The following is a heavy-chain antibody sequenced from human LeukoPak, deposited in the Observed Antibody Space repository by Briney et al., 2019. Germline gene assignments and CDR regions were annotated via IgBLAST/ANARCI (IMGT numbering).Heavy chain of an antibody. V-gene: IGHV3-30*01. J-gene: IGHJ4*02. D-gene: IGHD1-26*01. CDR1: GFTFSSYA. CDR3: AREGDSGSYSDY. Sequence: GGSLRLSCAASGFTFSSYAMDWVRQAPGKGLEWVAVISYDGSNKYYADSVKGRFTISRDNSKNTLYLQMNSLRAEDTAVYYCAREGDSGSYSDYWGQGTLVTVSS. CDR2: ISYDGSNK.